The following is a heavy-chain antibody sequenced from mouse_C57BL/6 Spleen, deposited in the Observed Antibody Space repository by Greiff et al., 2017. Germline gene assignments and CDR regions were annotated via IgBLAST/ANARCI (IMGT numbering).Heavy chain of an antibody. CDR2: IHPSDSDT. V-gene: IGHV1-74*01. CDR3: AMGDGYAGNDY. J-gene: IGHJ2*01. D-gene: IGHD2-2*01. Sequence: QVQLKQPGAELVKPGASVKVSCKASGYTFTSYWMHWVKQRPGQGLEWIGRIHPSDSDTNYNQKFKGKATLTVDKSSSTAYMQLSSLTSEDSAVYYCAMGDGYAGNDYWGQGTTLTVSS. CDR1: GYTFTSYW.